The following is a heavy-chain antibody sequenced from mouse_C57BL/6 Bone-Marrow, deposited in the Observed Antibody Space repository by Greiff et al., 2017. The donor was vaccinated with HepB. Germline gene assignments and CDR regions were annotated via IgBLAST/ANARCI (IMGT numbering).Heavy chain of an antibody. CDR3: ARHEYYGSSWGFAY. J-gene: IGHJ3*01. V-gene: IGHV5-12*01. CDR1: GFTFSDYY. CDR2: ISNGGGST. D-gene: IGHD1-1*01. Sequence: DVMLVESGGGLVQPGGSLKLSCAASGFTFSDYYMYWVRQTPEKRLEWVAYISNGGGSTYYPDTVKGRFTISRDNAKNTLYLQMSRLKSEDTAMYYCARHEYYGSSWGFAYWGQGTLVTVSA.